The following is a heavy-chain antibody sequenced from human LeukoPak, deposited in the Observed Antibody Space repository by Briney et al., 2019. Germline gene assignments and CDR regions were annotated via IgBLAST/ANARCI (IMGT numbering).Heavy chain of an antibody. CDR3: SRCLTSVGKKYWFDY. D-gene: IGHD2-8*02. CDR1: GFTFGDYA. CDR2: VRSKIYGGTT. Sequence: PGGSLSLSCPGSGFTFGDYAMNWVRQAPGKGLEWVGLVRSKIYGGTTEYAASVKGRFTVSRDDSNNIAYLQLNSLTTEDTAVYDCSRCLTSVGKKYWFDYWGQGTLVTVSS. V-gene: IGHV3-49*04. J-gene: IGHJ4*02.